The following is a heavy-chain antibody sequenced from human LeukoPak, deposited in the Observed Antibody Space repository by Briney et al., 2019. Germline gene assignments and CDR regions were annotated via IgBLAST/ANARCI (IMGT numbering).Heavy chain of an antibody. CDR3: ARDGGSAWFLDY. CDR1: GFTVSGNY. V-gene: IGHV3-11*04. Sequence: GGSLRLSCAVSGFTVSGNYMSWVRQAPGKGLEWVSYISSSGNTTYNADSVKGRFSITRGNAKNSLYLQMNSLRAEDTAVYYCARDGGSAWFLDYWGQGTLVTVSS. CDR2: ISSSGNTT. J-gene: IGHJ4*02. D-gene: IGHD6-19*01.